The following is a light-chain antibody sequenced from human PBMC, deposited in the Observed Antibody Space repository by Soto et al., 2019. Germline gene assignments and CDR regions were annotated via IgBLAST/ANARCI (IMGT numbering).Light chain of an antibody. CDR3: ETWDSNTRV. CDR2: LEGSGSY. CDR1: SGHFSYI. V-gene: IGLV4-60*03. J-gene: IGLJ2*01. Sequence: QLVLTQSSSASASLGSSVKLTYTLSSGHFSYIIAWHQQQPGKAPRYLMKLEGSGSYNKGSGVPDRFSGSSSGADRYLTISNLQSEDEADYYCETWDSNTRVFGGGTKVTVL.